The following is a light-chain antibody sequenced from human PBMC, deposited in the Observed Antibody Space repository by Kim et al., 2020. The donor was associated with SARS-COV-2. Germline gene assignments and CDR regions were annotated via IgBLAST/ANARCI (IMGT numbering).Light chain of an antibody. J-gene: IGLJ3*02. V-gene: IGLV2-11*01. CDR1: SSDVGGYNY. CDR2: DIS. CDR3: CSYAGSFWV. Sequence: QSALTQPRSVSGSPGQSVTISCTGTSSDVGGYNYVSWYQQHPGKAPKLMIYDISKRPSGVPDRFSRSKSGNTASLTISGLQAEDEADYYCCSYAGSFWVFGGGTKLTVL.